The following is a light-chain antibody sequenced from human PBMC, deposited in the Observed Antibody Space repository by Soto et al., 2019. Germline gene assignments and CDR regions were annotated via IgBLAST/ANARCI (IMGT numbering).Light chain of an antibody. Sequence: QSVLTQPASVSGSPGQSITISCTGTSSDVGGYNFVSWYQQHPGKAPNLMIYDVSNRPSGVSNRFSGSKSGNAASLTISGLQAEDEADYYCSSYTSTSTPYVVFGGATNFTVL. CDR2: DVS. CDR3: SSYTSTSTPYVV. CDR1: SSDVGGYNF. V-gene: IGLV2-14*01. J-gene: IGLJ2*01.